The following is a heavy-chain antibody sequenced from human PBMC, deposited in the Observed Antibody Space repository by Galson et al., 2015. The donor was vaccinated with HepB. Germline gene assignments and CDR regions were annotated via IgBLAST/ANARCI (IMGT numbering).Heavy chain of an antibody. D-gene: IGHD3-10*01. CDR3: AREYYYGSGSYFDY. Sequence: SLRLSCAASGFTVSSNYMSWVRQAPGKGLEWVSVIYSGGSTYYADSVKGRFTISRHNSKNTLYLQMNSLRAEDTAVYYCAREYYYGSGSYFDYWGQGTLVTVSS. CDR2: IYSGGST. CDR1: GFTVSSNY. V-gene: IGHV3-53*04. J-gene: IGHJ4*02.